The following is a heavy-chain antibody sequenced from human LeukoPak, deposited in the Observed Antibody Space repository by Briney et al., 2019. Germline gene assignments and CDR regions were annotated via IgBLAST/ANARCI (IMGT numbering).Heavy chain of an antibody. CDR1: GGSFSGYY. Sequence: SETLSLTCAVYGGSFSGYYWSWIRRPPGKGLEWIGEINHSGSTNYNPSLKSRVTISVDTSKNQFSLKLSSVTAADTAVYYCARSQRSITIFGVVSSPFDYWGQGTLVTVSS. V-gene: IGHV4-34*01. CDR3: ARSQRSITIFGVVSSPFDY. J-gene: IGHJ4*02. CDR2: INHSGST. D-gene: IGHD3-3*01.